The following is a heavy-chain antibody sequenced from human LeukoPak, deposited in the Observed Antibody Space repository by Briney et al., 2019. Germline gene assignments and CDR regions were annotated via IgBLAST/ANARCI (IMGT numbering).Heavy chain of an antibody. V-gene: IGHV3-23*01. CDR3: AKDVYGDYGGLVY. CDR1: GFTFSIYA. Sequence: QPGGSLRLSCAASGFTFSIYAMSWVRQAPGKGLDWVSRISGGVGSTYYADSVKGRFTISRDNSENTLYLQMNSLRAEDTAVYYCAKDVYGDYGGLVYWGQGTLVTVSS. CDR2: ISGGVGST. D-gene: IGHD4-17*01. J-gene: IGHJ4*02.